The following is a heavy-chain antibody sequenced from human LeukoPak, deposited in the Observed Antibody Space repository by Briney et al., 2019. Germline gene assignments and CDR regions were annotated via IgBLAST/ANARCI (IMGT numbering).Heavy chain of an antibody. CDR1: GFTFSSYA. Sequence: PGGSLRLSCAASGFTFSSYAMSWVRQPPGKGLEWIGSVYRSGGAFYNPSLRSRVTISVDTSKNQFSLRLSSVTAADTALYYCARDPRLMVITEVDFWGQGTLVTVSS. J-gene: IGHJ4*02. CDR2: VYRSGGA. D-gene: IGHD3-22*01. V-gene: IGHV4-38-2*02. CDR3: ARDPRLMVITEVDF.